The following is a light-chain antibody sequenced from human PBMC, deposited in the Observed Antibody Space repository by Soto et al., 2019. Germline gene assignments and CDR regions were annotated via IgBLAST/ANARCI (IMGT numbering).Light chain of an antibody. CDR3: QRYGTSLTWT. J-gene: IGKJ1*01. CDR2: GAS. V-gene: IGKV3-20*01. CDR1: QSVSNNY. Sequence: EIVLTQSPVTLSLSPGERATLSCRASQSVSNNYLAWYQQKPGQAPRLLIYGASSRATGIPDRFSGSGSETDFTLIISRLEPEDFAVYYCQRYGTSLTWTFGQGTKVDIK.